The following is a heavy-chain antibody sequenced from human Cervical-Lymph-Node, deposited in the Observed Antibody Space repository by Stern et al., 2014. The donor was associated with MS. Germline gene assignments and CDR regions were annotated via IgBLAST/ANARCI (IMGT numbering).Heavy chain of an antibody. CDR1: GFTVSRDY. J-gene: IGHJ4*02. Sequence: EEQLLESGGGVIQPGGSLRLSCTASGFTVSRDYMTWVRQAPGKGLELVSLITNVGSTFYTDSVKGRFTISRDDSKNTVYLHMTSLRAEDTAMYYCARDTSSPERSDWWGQGTLVTVSS. CDR3: ARDTSSPERSDW. CDR2: ITNVGST. V-gene: IGHV3-53*01. D-gene: IGHD1-1*01.